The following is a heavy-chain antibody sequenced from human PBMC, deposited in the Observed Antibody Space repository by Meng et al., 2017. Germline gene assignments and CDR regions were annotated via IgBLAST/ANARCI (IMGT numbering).Heavy chain of an antibody. CDR3: ARDWNPWIQLWTTYYYYGMDV. CDR1: GFTFSSYW. D-gene: IGHD5-18*01. Sequence: SCAASGFTFSSYWMHWVRQAPGKGLVWVSRINSDGSSTSYADSVKGRFTISRDNAKNTLYLQMNSLRAEETAVYYCARDWNPWIQLWTTYYYYGMDVWGQGTTVTVSS. J-gene: IGHJ6*02. V-gene: IGHV3-74*01. CDR2: INSDGSST.